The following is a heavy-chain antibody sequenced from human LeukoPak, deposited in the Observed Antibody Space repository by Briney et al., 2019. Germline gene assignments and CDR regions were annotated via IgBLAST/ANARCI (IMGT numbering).Heavy chain of an antibody. D-gene: IGHD4-23*01. CDR3: ARLPGYGGNAYYYYGMDV. CDR1: GGSISSSSYY. J-gene: IGHJ6*02. V-gene: IGHV4-39*01. CDR2: IYYSGST. Sequence: SETLSLTCIVSGGSISSSSYYWGWVRQPPGKGLEWIGSIYYSGSTYKNLSLKSRVTIAVDTSKNQFSLKLSSVTAADTAVYCCARLPGYGGNAYYYYGMDVWGQGTTVTVSS.